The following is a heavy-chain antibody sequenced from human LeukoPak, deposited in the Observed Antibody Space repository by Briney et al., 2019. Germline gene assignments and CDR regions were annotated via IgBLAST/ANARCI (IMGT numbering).Heavy chain of an antibody. D-gene: IGHD6-19*01. Sequence: SETLSLTCTVSGASMRNYYWSWIRQPPGKGLEWFGYVSYSGSTNYNPYLKSRVTISIDASKNQFSLKLDSVNAADTGVYYYARENSGWLYFDCWGQGTLVAAPS. CDR2: VSYSGST. J-gene: IGHJ4*02. CDR1: GASMRNYY. CDR3: ARENSGWLYFDC. V-gene: IGHV4-59*12.